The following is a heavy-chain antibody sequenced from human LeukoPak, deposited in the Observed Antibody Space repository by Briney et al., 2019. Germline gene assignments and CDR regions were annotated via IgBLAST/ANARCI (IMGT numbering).Heavy chain of an antibody. Sequence: SETLSLTCTVSGGSISSSSYYWSWIRQPPGKGLEWIGEINHSGSTNYNPSLKSRVTISVDTSKNQFSLKLSSVTAADTAVYYCARGQGDGYTWDYFDYWGQGTLVTVSS. V-gene: IGHV4-39*07. CDR1: GGSISSSSYY. CDR3: ARGQGDGYTWDYFDY. J-gene: IGHJ4*02. CDR2: INHSGST. D-gene: IGHD5-24*01.